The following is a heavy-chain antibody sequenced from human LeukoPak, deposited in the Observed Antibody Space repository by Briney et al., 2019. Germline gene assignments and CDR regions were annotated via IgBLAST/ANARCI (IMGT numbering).Heavy chain of an antibody. D-gene: IGHD3-9*01. CDR2: ISSSSSYI. J-gene: IGHJ4*02. Sequence: PGRSLRLSCTASGFTFSSYSMNWVRQAPGKGLEWVSSISSSSSYIYYADSVKGRFTISRDNAKNSLYLQMNSLRAEDTAVYYCASQIHYDILTGTVDYWGQGTLVTVSS. CDR1: GFTFSSYS. CDR3: ASQIHYDILTGTVDY. V-gene: IGHV3-21*01.